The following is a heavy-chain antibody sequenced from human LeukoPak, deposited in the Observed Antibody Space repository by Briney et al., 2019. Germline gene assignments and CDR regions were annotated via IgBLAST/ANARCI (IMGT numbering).Heavy chain of an antibody. Sequence: ASVKVSCKVSGYALTELSMHWVRQAPGRGLEWMGGFDPEDGETIYAQKFQGRVTMTEDTSTDTAYMELSSLRSEDTAVYYCATVQYHNWFDPWGQGTLVTVSS. V-gene: IGHV1-24*01. CDR2: FDPEDGET. CDR3: ATVQYHNWFDP. D-gene: IGHD4-11*01. CDR1: GYALTELS. J-gene: IGHJ5*02.